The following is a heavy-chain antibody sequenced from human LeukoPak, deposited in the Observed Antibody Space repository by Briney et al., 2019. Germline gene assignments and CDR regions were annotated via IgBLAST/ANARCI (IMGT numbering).Heavy chain of an antibody. Sequence: NTSETLSLTCTVSGGSISSYYWSWIRQPPGKGLEWIGSIYYSGSTYYNPSLKSRVTISVDTSKNQFSLKLSSVTAADTAVYYCARGDTAYCGGDCYSSWFDPWGQGTLVTVSS. CDR2: IYYSGST. J-gene: IGHJ5*02. CDR1: GGSISSYY. CDR3: ARGDTAYCGGDCYSSWFDP. D-gene: IGHD2-21*02. V-gene: IGHV4-39*07.